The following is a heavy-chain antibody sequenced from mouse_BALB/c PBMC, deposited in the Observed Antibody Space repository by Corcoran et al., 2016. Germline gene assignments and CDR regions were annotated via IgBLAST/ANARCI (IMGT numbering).Heavy chain of an antibody. Sequence: EVQLEQSGAELVKPGASVKLFCTASGFNIKDTYMHWVKQRPEQGLEWIGRIDPANGNTKYDPKFQGKATITADTSSNTAYLQLSSLTSEDTAVYYCARSNWCDYWCQRTTRTVSS. D-gene: IGHD4-1*01. J-gene: IGHJ2*01. CDR1: GFNIKDTY. V-gene: IGHV14-3*02. CDR2: IDPANGNT. CDR3: ARSNWCDY.